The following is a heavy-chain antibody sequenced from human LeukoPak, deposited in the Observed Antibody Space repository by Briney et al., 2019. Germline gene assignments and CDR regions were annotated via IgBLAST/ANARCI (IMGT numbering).Heavy chain of an antibody. D-gene: IGHD2-2*01. CDR1: GFTFSSYW. Sequence: PGGSLRLSCAASGFTFSSYWMSWVRQAPGKGLEWVANIKQDGSEKYYVDSVKGRFTISRDNAKNSLYLQMNSLRAEDTAVNYCARDRCSSTSCYPDNYCYYGMDVWGQGTTVTVSS. V-gene: IGHV3-7*01. CDR3: ARDRCSSTSCYPDNYCYYGMDV. J-gene: IGHJ6*02. CDR2: IKQDGSEK.